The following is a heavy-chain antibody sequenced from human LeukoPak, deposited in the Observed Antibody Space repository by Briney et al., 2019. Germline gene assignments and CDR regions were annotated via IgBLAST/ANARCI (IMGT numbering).Heavy chain of an antibody. CDR2: IYYIGST. J-gene: IGHJ4*02. Sequence: SETLSLTCTVSGGSISSSSYYWGWIRQPPGKGLEWIGSIYYIGSTYYNPALKSRVTISVDTSKNQFSLKLSSVTAADTAVYYCARRLNWNFDYWGQGTLVTVSS. CDR3: ARRLNWNFDY. V-gene: IGHV4-39*01. D-gene: IGHD1-1*01. CDR1: GGSISSSSYY.